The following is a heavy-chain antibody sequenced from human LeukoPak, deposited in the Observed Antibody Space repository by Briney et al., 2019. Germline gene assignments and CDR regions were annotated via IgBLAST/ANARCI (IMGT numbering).Heavy chain of an antibody. CDR2: INHSGST. CDR3: ARGARITMVRGVNKYNWFDP. V-gene: IGHV4-34*01. D-gene: IGHD3-10*01. Sequence: SETLSLTCAVYGGSFSGYYWSWIRQPPGKGLEWIGEINHSGSTNYNLSLKSRVTISVDTSKNQFSLKLSSVTAADTAVYYCARGARITMVRGVNKYNWFDPWGQGTLVTVSS. CDR1: GGSFSGYY. J-gene: IGHJ5*02.